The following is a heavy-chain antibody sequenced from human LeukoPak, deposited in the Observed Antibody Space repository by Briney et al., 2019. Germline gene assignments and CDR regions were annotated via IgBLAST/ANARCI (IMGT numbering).Heavy chain of an antibody. CDR2: IYHSGST. V-gene: IGHV4-38-2*01. CDR1: GYSISSDYY. J-gene: IGHJ6*03. Sequence: SETLSLTCAVSGYSISSDYYWGWIRQPPGKGLEWIGSIYHSGSTYYNPSLKSRVTISVDTSKNQFSLKLRSVTAADTAVYYCARLNGWESQGYYYYYYVDVWGKGTTVTVSS. CDR3: ARLNGWESQGYYYYYYVDV. D-gene: IGHD1-26*01.